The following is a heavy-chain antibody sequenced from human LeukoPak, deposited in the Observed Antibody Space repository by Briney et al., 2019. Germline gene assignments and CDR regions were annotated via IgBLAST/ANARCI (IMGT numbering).Heavy chain of an antibody. D-gene: IGHD6-13*01. CDR2: IKPDGSEK. Sequence: PGGSLRLSCAASGFTFSSYSMNWVRQAPGKGLEWVANIKPDGSEKYYVDSVKGRFTISRDNAKNSLYLQMNSLRAEDTAVYYCAKDIVAAGLFFDYWGQGTLVTVSS. V-gene: IGHV3-7*03. J-gene: IGHJ4*02. CDR1: GFTFSSYS. CDR3: AKDIVAAGLFFDY.